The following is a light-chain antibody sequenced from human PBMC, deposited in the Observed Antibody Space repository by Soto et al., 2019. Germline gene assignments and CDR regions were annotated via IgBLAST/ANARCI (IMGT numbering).Light chain of an antibody. Sequence: AIQMTQFPSSLSASVGDRVTITCRASQDIRSDLGWYQQRPGKAPNLLIYASSSLQSGVPSRFSGSGSGTGFSLTISSLQPEDFATYYCLQDNKYPLTFGGGTKVDIK. J-gene: IGKJ4*01. CDR2: ASS. V-gene: IGKV1-6*01. CDR3: LQDNKYPLT. CDR1: QDIRSD.